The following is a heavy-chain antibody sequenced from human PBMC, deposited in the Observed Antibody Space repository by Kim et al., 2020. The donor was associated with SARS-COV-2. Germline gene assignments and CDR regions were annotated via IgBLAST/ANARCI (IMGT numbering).Heavy chain of an antibody. Sequence: GGSLRLSCAASGFTFSNYGMHWVRQAPGKGLEWVAVMSFDGSDKYYADSVKGRFTISRDNSKNTLYLQMNSLRAEDTAVYYCARAPYDILTGYYYFDYWGQGTLVTVSS. V-gene: IGHV3-33*05. CDR2: MSFDGSDK. D-gene: IGHD3-9*01. CDR1: GFTFSNYG. J-gene: IGHJ4*02. CDR3: ARAPYDILTGYYYFDY.